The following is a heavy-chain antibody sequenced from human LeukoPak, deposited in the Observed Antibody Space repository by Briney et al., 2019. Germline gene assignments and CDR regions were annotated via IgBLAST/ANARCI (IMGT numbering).Heavy chain of an antibody. J-gene: IGHJ6*02. D-gene: IGHD3-22*01. V-gene: IGHV3-23*01. Sequence: GASLRLSCAASGFIFGTSAMTWVRQAPGKGLDWVSYITASDTTYYADSVKGRFTISRDISNNTLYLQMNGLRAEDTALYYCAKDRYDTSVWPYYYAMDVWGQGTTVTVSS. CDR3: AKDRYDTSVWPYYYAMDV. CDR1: GFIFGTSA. CDR2: ITASDTT.